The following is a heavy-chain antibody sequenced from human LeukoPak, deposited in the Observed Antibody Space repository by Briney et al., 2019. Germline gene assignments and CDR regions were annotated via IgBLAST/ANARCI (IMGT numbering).Heavy chain of an antibody. D-gene: IGHD6-6*01. Sequence: SETLSLTCTVSGGSISSYYWSWIRQPPGKGLEWIGSIYHSGSTYYNPSLKSRVTISVDTSKNQFSLKLSSVTAADTAVYYCAASPYSSSSNWFDPWGQGTLVTVSS. V-gene: IGHV4-59*04. CDR3: AASPYSSSSNWFDP. J-gene: IGHJ5*02. CDR2: IYHSGST. CDR1: GGSISSYY.